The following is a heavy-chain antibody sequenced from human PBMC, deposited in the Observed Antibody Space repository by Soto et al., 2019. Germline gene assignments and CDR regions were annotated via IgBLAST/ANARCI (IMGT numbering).Heavy chain of an antibody. CDR2: ISGSGGST. V-gene: IGHV3-23*01. CDR1: GFTFSSYA. CDR3: AKDRVRYSSGWYSMVTDNWFDP. Sequence: PGGSLRLSCAASGFTFSSYAMSWVRQAPGKGLEWVSAISGSGGSTYYADSVKGRFTISRDNSKNTLYLQMNSLRAEDTAVYYCAKDRVRYSSGWYSMVTDNWFDPWGQGTLVTVSS. J-gene: IGHJ5*02. D-gene: IGHD6-19*01.